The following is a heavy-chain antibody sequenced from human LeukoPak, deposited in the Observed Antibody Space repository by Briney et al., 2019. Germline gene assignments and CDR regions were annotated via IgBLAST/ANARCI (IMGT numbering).Heavy chain of an antibody. CDR2: MNPNSGNT. Sequence: ASVKVSCKASGYTFTSYDINWVRQATGQGREWMGWMNPNSGNTGYAQKFQGRATMTRNTSISTAYMALSSLRSEDTAVYYCARGVPAAVVDYWGQGTLVTVSS. CDR1: GYTFTSYD. CDR3: ARGVPAAVVDY. J-gene: IGHJ4*02. V-gene: IGHV1-8*01. D-gene: IGHD2-2*01.